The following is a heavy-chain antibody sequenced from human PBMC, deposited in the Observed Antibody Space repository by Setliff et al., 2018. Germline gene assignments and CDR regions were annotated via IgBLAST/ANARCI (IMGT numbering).Heavy chain of an antibody. V-gene: IGHV3-73*01. J-gene: IGHJ4*02. Sequence: PGGSLRLSCAASGFTFSGSAVYWVRQASGRGLEWVGRIRSKADSYATAYAAAVRARFTISMDTSKNQFSLRVSSVTAADTAVYYCARSFSRREKFLLDYWGQGALVTVSS. CDR3: ARSFSRREKFLLDY. CDR1: GFTFSGSA. CDR2: IRSKADSYAT.